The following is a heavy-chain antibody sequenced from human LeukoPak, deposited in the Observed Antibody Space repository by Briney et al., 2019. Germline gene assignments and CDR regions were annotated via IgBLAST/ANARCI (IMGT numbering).Heavy chain of an antibody. CDR1: GYTFTSYA. J-gene: IGHJ5*02. Sequence: GASVKVSCKASGYTFTSYAMHWVRQAPGQRLEWMGWINAGNGNTKYSQKFQGRVTITRDTSASTAYMELSSLRSGDTAVYYCARGRNGEQWRRRQLDPWGQGTLVTVSS. D-gene: IGHD6-19*01. CDR2: INAGNGNT. CDR3: ARGRNGEQWRRRQLDP. V-gene: IGHV1-3*01.